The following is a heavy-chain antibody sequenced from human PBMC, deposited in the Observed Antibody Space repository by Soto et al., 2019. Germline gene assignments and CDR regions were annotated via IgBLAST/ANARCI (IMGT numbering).Heavy chain of an antibody. CDR3: ASHPRDSSGYWYYFDY. J-gene: IGHJ4*02. CDR1: GFTFSSYS. D-gene: IGHD3-22*01. V-gene: IGHV3-21*01. Sequence: PGGSLRLSCAASGFTFSSYSMNWVRQAPGKGLEWVSSFSSSISYIYYADSVKGRFTISRDNAKNSLYLQMNSLRAEDTAVYYCASHPRDSSGYWYYFDYWGQGTLVTVSS. CDR2: FSSSISYI.